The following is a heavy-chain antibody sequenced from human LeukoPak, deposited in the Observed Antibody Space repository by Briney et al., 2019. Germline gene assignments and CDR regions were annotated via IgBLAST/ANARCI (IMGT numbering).Heavy chain of an antibody. CDR3: ARQRLSSSWPYYFDY. CDR1: GGSISSGGYS. CDR2: IYHSGST. D-gene: IGHD6-13*01. J-gene: IGHJ4*02. Sequence: SQTLSLTCAVSGGSISSGGYSWSWIRQPPGKDLEWIGYIYHSGSTYYNPSLKSRVTISVDTSKNQFSLKLSSVTAADTAVYYCARQRLSSSWPYYFDYWGQGTLVTVSS. V-gene: IGHV4-30-2*03.